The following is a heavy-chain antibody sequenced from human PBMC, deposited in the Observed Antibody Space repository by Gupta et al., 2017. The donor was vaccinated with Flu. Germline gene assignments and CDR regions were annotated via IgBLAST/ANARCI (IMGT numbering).Heavy chain of an antibody. CDR1: IFSFSTYF. Sequence: EVQLVVWGGGLVKPGGSLRLSCAASIFSFSTYFMNWVRQAPGKGLEWVSSISSSSSYIYYADSVKGRFTISRDNAKNSLYLQMDSLRAEDTAVYYCARAWEPRRGIDYWGQGALVTVSS. J-gene: IGHJ4*02. CDR3: ARAWEPRRGIDY. D-gene: IGHD1-26*01. CDR2: ISSSSSYI. V-gene: IGHV3-21*01.